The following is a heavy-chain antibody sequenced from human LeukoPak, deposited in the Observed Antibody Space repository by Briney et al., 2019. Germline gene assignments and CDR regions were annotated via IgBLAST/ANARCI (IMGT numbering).Heavy chain of an antibody. J-gene: IGHJ4*02. CDR1: GFTFSSYA. CDR2: ISSSGGAT. V-gene: IGHV3-23*01. Sequence: GGSLRLSCAASGFTFSSYAMAWVRQAPGKGLEWVSLISSSGGATYYADSVKGRFTISRDNSKNTLYLQMNSLRAEDTAVYYCAKDHRAVAGYYFDYWGQGTLVTVSS. CDR3: AKDHRAVAGYYFDY. D-gene: IGHD6-19*01.